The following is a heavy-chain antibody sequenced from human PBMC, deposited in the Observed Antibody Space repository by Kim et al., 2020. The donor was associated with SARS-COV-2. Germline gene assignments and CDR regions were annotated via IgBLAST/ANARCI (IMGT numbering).Heavy chain of an antibody. CDR2: IKQDGSER. J-gene: IGHJ4*02. CDR1: GYTFDNHR. V-gene: IGHV3-7*03. CDR3: ARGTY. Sequence: GGSLRLSCAASGYTFDNHRMSWVRQAPGRGLEWVANIKQDGSERNYVDSVKGRFTISRDNTKNSLHLQMNSLRAEDTAVYYCARGTYWGQGTLVTVSS.